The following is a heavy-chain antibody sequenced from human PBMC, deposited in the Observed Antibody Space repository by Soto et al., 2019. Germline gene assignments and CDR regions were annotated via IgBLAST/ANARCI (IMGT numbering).Heavy chain of an antibody. CDR2: IGTAGDT. CDR1: GFTFSSYD. V-gene: IGHV3-13*01. J-gene: IGHJ6*02. Sequence: GGSLRLSCAASGFTFSSYDMHWVRQVTGKGLEWLSAIGTAGDTYYPGSVKGRFTISRDDARNSIYLQMNSLRAGDTAVYYCARGYCSATSCSTYYYSNMDVWGQGTTVTVSS. CDR3: ARGYCSATSCSTYYYSNMDV. D-gene: IGHD2-2*01.